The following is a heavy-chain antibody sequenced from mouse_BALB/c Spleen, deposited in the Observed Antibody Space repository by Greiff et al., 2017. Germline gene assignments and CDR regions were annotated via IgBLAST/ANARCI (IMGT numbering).Heavy chain of an antibody. Sequence: QVQLQQSGAELVRPGASVTLSCKASGYTFPDYEMHWVKQTPVHGLEWIGAIDPETGGTAYNQKFKGKATLTADKSSSTAYVELRSLTSEDSAVYNCTMNDGYYLYAMDYWGQGTSGTVSS. D-gene: IGHD2-3*01. CDR1: GYTFPDYE. J-gene: IGHJ4*01. V-gene: IGHV1-15*01. CDR2: IDPETGGT. CDR3: TMNDGYYLYAMDY.